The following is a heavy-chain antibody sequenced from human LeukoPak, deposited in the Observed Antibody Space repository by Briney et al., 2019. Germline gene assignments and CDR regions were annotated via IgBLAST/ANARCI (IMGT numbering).Heavy chain of an antibody. CDR2: ISSSSSYI. V-gene: IGHV3-21*01. D-gene: IGHD1-14*01. J-gene: IGHJ6*03. Sequence: GGSLRLSCAASGFTFSSYGMHWVRQAPGKGLEWVSSISSSSSYIYYADSVKGRFTISRDNAKNSLYLQMNSLRAEDTAVYYCARTDSNRVKGLYYYYYMDVWGKGTTVTVSS. CDR1: GFTFSSYG. CDR3: ARTDSNRVKGLYYYYYMDV.